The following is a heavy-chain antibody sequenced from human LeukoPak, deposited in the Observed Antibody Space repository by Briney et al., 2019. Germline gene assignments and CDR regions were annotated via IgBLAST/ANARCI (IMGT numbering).Heavy chain of an antibody. J-gene: IGHJ4*02. D-gene: IGHD4-17*01. Sequence: PGGSLRLSCAASGFAFSSYNMNWVRQAPGKGLEWVSAISGSGGSTYYADSVKGRFTISRDNSKNTLYLQMNSLRAEDTAVYYCAKDRGAVTTFTDYWGQGTLVTVSS. CDR1: GFAFSSYN. CDR2: ISGSGGST. CDR3: AKDRGAVTTFTDY. V-gene: IGHV3-23*01.